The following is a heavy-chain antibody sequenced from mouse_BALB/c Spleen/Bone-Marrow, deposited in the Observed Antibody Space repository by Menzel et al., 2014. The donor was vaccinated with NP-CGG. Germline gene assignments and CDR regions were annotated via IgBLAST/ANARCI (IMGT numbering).Heavy chain of an antibody. J-gene: IGHJ4*01. V-gene: IGHV1S34*01. CDR1: GYSFTGYY. D-gene: IGHD2-1*01. CDR2: ISRDKGSA. Sequence: LVKTGASVKISCKASGYSFTGYYMHWVKQTHGKSLEWIAYISRDKGSACYPQKFKGKATFTVDTSSSTTYMQFNSLTSEDSAVYFCARVNGNPSYAMDYWGQGTSVTVSS. CDR3: ARVNGNPSYAMDY.